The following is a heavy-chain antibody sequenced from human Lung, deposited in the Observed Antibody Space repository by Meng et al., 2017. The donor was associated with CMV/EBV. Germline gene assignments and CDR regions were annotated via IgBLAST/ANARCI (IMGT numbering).Heavy chain of an antibody. Sequence: GESLKISCAASGFTFSSYWMSWVRQAPGKGLEWVANIKQNGSEKYYVDSVKGRFTISRDNAKNSLYLQMNSLRAEDTAVYYCAREGVFGVVIAGYYGMDVXGRGXTVTVSS. V-gene: IGHV3-7*01. CDR2: IKQNGSEK. CDR1: GFTFSSYW. J-gene: IGHJ6*02. CDR3: AREGVFGVVIAGYYGMDV. D-gene: IGHD3-3*01.